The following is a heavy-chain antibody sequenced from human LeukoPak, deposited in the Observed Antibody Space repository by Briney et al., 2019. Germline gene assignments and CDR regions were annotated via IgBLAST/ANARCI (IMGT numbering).Heavy chain of an antibody. D-gene: IGHD4-23*01. CDR3: ARGTMVVTHDY. Sequence: PGGSLRLSCAASGFTFSTYGMNWVRQAPGKGLEWVAYIRYDGGNKFYADSVKGRFTISRDNSENTLYLQMNSLRAEDTAVYYCARGTMVVTHDYWGQGTLVTVSS. CDR1: GFTFSTYG. V-gene: IGHV3-30*02. CDR2: IRYDGGNK. J-gene: IGHJ4*02.